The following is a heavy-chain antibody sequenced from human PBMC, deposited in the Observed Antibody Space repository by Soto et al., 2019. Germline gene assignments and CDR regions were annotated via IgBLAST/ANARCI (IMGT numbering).Heavy chain of an antibody. CDR1: GYTFTGYY. V-gene: IGHV1-2*04. CDR2: FNPNSGGT. Sequence: QVQLVQSGAEVKKPGASVKVSCKASGYTFTGYYMHWVRQAPGQGLEWMGWFNPNSGGTNYAQKFQGWVTMTRDTAISTAYMELSRLRSDDTAVYYCAREIVVVVGATSGPRAFDLWGQGTMVTVSS. D-gene: IGHD2-15*01. J-gene: IGHJ3*01. CDR3: AREIVVVVGATSGPRAFDL.